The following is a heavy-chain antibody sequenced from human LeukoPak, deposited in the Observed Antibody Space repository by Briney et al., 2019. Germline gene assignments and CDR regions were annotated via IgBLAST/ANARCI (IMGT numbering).Heavy chain of an antibody. D-gene: IGHD2-21*02. CDR3: ARTQTVRAVDY. V-gene: IGHV4-30-4*07. J-gene: IGHJ4*02. CDR2: IYYSGST. CDR1: GGSISSGGYS. Sequence: SETLSLTCAVSGGSISSGGYSWSWIRQPPGKGLEWIGYIYYSGSTYYNPSLKSRVTISVDTSKNQFSLKLSSVTAADTAVYYCARTQTVRAVDYWGQGTLVTVSS.